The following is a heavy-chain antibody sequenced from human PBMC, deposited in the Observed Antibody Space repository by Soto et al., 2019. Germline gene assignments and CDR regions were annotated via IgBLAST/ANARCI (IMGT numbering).Heavy chain of an antibody. Sequence: SETLSLTCTVSGGSIRDYYWGWIRQSPGKGLEWIGYIYYTGTTKYNPSLKSRVTISVDSSKNRFSLKLDSVTAADTAVYYCARLGGYYQAFDSWGQGTLVTVSS. V-gene: IGHV4-59*08. CDR3: ARLGGYYQAFDS. CDR1: GGSIRDYY. D-gene: IGHD3-22*01. J-gene: IGHJ4*02. CDR2: IYYTGTT.